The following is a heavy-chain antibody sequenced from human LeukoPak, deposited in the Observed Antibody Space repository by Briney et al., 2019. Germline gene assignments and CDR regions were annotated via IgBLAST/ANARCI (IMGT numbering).Heavy chain of an antibody. D-gene: IGHD5-12*01. CDR3: ARRGYSGYDYVGDY. CDR1: GYRFIDYW. CDR2: IFPGDSDI. Sequence: KGGESLKISCKGSGYRFIDYWIGWVRQMPGKGLEWMGIIFPGDSDIKYSPSFQGQVTISADNSISTAYLQWSSLKASDTAMYYCARRGYSGYDYVGDYWGQGTLVTVSS. V-gene: IGHV5-51*01. J-gene: IGHJ4*02.